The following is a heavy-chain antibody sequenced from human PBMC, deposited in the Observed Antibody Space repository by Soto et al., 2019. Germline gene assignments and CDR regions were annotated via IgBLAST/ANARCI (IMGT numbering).Heavy chain of an antibody. V-gene: IGHV3-74*01. J-gene: IGHJ4*02. D-gene: IGHD5-12*01. CDR2: INSDENNI. CDR1: GFTFSTYW. CDR3: ARVTGYNQPIDY. Sequence: GGSLRLSCAASGFTFSTYWMHWVRQAPGKGLVWVSRINSDENNISYADSVKGRFTISRDNAKNTLYLQMNSLRAEDTAVYYCARVTGYNQPIDYWGQGTLVTVSS.